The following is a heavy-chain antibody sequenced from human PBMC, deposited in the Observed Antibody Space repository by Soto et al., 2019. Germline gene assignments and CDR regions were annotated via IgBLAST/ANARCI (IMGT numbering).Heavy chain of an antibody. CDR2: IYYSGST. V-gene: IGHV4-39*01. Sequence: QLQLQESGPRLVKPSETLSLTCSASGGSISSSSYSWGWIRQPPGKGLERLGTIYYSGSTHYNPSLEGRVAISADTPNNQLSLRLSSVTAADTAVYYCGRQPGHCGSTTCFGYYSVDVWGQGTTVTVS. CDR1: GGSISSSSYS. CDR3: GRQPGHCGSTTCFGYYSVDV. D-gene: IGHD2-2*01. J-gene: IGHJ6*02.